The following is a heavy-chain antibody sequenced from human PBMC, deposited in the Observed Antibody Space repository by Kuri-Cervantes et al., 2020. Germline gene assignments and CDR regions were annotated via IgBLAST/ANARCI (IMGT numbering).Heavy chain of an antibody. V-gene: IGHV4-30-2*01. D-gene: IGHD5-24*01. Sequence: SCAVSGGSISSGGYSWSWIRQPPGKGLEWIGYIYHSGSTYYNPSLKSRVTISVDTSKNQFSLKLSSVTAADTAVYYCARVLRSALGAFDIWGQGTMVTVSS. CDR3: ARVLRSALGAFDI. J-gene: IGHJ3*02. CDR2: IYHSGST. CDR1: GGSISSGGYS.